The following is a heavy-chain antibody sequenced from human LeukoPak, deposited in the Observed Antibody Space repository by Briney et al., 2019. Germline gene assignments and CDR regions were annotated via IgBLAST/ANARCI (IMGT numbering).Heavy chain of an antibody. D-gene: IGHD7-27*01. CDR3: ARDTRLGNYMDV. V-gene: IGHV3-7*01. CDR1: GFTFSHYW. J-gene: IGHJ6*03. CDR2: IKQDGSEK. Sequence: GGSLRLSCAASGFTFSHYWISWVRQAPGKGLEWVANIKQDGSEKYYVDSVKGRFTISRDNAKNSLYLQMNSLRAEDTAVYYCARDTRLGNYMDVWGKGTTVTVSS.